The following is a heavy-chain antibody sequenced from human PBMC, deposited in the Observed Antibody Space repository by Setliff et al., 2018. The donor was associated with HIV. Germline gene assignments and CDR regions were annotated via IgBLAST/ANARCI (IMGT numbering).Heavy chain of an antibody. V-gene: IGHV4-39*01. J-gene: IGHJ4*02. Sequence: PSETLSLTCTVSGGSISGTTYYWGWIRQPPGKGLEWIGSIYYSGSTYYNPSLKSRVTISLDTSKNHFSLKLSSVTAAGTAVYYCARHSTGEMPNFDYWGQGTLVTVSS. CDR1: GGSISGTTYY. CDR2: IYYSGST. CDR3: ARHSTGEMPNFDY. D-gene: IGHD4-17*01.